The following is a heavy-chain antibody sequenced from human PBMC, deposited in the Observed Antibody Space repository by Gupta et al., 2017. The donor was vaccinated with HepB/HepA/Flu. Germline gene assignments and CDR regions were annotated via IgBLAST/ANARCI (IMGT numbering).Heavy chain of an antibody. V-gene: IGHV3-7*01. CDR2: IKRDGRES. CDR1: GFTFSRFS. CDR3: ATYDSIGH. D-gene: IGHD3-22*01. J-gene: IGHJ4*02. Sequence: EVQLVQSGGGLVQPGGSLRLSCVVSGFTFSRFSMSWVRQFPGEGLEWVATIKRDGRESDDVDSVKGRFTISRENAKNSLYLQMNSLRAEDTAVDYCATYDSIGHWGQGTLVTVSS.